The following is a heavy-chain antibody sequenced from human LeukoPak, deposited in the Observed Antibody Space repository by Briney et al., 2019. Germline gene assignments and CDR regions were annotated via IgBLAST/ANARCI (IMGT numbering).Heavy chain of an antibody. CDR1: GFTFSSNA. V-gene: IGHV3-23*01. CDR3: AKGSGRSTYDAYDV. J-gene: IGHJ3*01. D-gene: IGHD1-26*01. Sequence: PGGSLRLSCAASGFTFSSNAMTWVRQAPGKGLEWVSAISGSDGSTYYADSVKGRFTISRDNSKNTLYLQMNSLRAEDTAVYYCAKGSGRSTYDAYDVWGQGTMVTVSS. CDR2: ISGSDGST.